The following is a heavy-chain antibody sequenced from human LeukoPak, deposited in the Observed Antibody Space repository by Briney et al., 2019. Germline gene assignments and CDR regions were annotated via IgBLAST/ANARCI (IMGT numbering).Heavy chain of an antibody. CDR3: ARDSYYDSSGYYIGAFDI. D-gene: IGHD3-22*01. CDR2: ISAYNGNT. CDR1: GYTFTSYG. V-gene: IGHV1-18*01. Sequence: ASVKVSCKASGYTFTSYGISWVRQAPGQGLEWMGWISAYNGNTNYAQKLQGRVTMTTDTSTNTAYMELRSLRSDDTAVYYCARDSYYDSSGYYIGAFDIWGQGTMVTVSS. J-gene: IGHJ3*02.